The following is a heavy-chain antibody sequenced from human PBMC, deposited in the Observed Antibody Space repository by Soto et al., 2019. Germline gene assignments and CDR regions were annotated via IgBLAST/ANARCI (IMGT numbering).Heavy chain of an antibody. Sequence: SQTLSLTCAISGDSVSSNSVVWNWIRQSPSRGLEWLGRTYYRSKWFYEYAVSVKSRIAINPDTSKNQFSLQLRSVTPEDTAVYYCARGAFLVLPCTGFDYWGQGTPVTVSS. J-gene: IGHJ4*02. D-gene: IGHD2-2*01. CDR2: TYYRSKWFY. CDR3: ARGAFLVLPCTGFDY. V-gene: IGHV6-1*01. CDR1: GDSVSSNSVV.